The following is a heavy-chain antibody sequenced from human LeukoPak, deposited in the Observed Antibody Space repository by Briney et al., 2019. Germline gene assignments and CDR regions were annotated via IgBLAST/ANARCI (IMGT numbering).Heavy chain of an antibody. CDR3: ARFGITVVRGGKYYFDY. CDR2: IYYSGAT. Sequence: KPSETLSLTCTVSGGSISNYYWSWIRQPPGKGLEWIGHIYYSGATKYNPSLKSRITISVDTSKNQFSLKLSSVTAADTAVYYCARFGITVVRGGKYYFDYWGQGTLVTVSS. V-gene: IGHV4-59*08. CDR1: GGSISNYY. J-gene: IGHJ4*02. D-gene: IGHD3-10*01.